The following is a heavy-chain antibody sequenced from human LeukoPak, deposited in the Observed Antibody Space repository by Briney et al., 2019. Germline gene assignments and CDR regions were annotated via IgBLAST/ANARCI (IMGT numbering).Heavy chain of an antibody. J-gene: IGHJ5*02. CDR3: AGSIIVATEENWFDP. V-gene: IGHV4-34*01. CDR2: INHRAST. CDR1: GGSFSGYD. Sequence: SETLSLTCAVYGGSFSGYDWSWIRQPPGRGLEWIGEINHRASTNYNPSFKSRVTISVDTSKNQFSLKLSSVTAADTAVYYCAGSIIVATEENWFDPWGQGTLVTVSS. D-gene: IGHD5-12*01.